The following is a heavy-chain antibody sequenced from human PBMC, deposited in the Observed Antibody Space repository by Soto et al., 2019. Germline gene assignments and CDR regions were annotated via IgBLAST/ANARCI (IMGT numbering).Heavy chain of an antibody. V-gene: IGHV3-11*06. CDR3: ARGGAAPHPYGMDV. CDR1: GFTFSDYY. CDR2: ISSSSSYT. D-gene: IGHD1-26*01. J-gene: IGHJ6*02. Sequence: QVQLVESGGGLVKPGGSLRLSCAASGFTFSDYYMSWIRQAPGKGLEGVSYISSSSSYTNYADSVKGRFTISRDNAKNSLYLQMNSLRAEDTAVYYCARGGAAPHPYGMDVWGQGTTVTVSS.